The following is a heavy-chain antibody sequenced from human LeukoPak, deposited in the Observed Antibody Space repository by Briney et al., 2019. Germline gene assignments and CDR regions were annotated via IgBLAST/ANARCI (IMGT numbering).Heavy chain of an antibody. Sequence: GGSLRLSCAASGLIFSRDGMHWVRQAPGKGLEWVAVISDDGNIKYYADSVKGRFTISRDNSKNTLFLQMNSPRTDDTAVYYCARERGDITDYWGQGTLVTVFS. CDR3: ARERGDITDY. D-gene: IGHD3-9*01. J-gene: IGHJ4*02. CDR2: ISDDGNIK. V-gene: IGHV3-30*03. CDR1: GLIFSRDG.